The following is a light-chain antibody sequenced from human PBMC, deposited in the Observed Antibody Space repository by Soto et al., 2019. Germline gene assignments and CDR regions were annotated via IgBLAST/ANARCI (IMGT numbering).Light chain of an antibody. CDR3: QQYCSSLWT. J-gene: IGKJ1*01. CDR1: QGVSSSY. Sequence: EMGLTQSPGPLSLSPGERATLACRASQGVSSSYLAWYQQKPGQAPRLLIYGASSRATGIPDRFSGSGSGTDFTLANSRLEPEDFAVYYCQQYCSSLWTFGQGTKVEIK. CDR2: GAS. V-gene: IGKV3-20*01.